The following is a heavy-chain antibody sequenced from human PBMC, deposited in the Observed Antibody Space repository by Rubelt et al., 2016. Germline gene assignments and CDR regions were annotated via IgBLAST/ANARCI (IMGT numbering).Heavy chain of an antibody. V-gene: IGHV3-74*01. CDR3: ARLSPYWYFDL. CDR2: INSDGTNI. Sequence: EEQLVESGGGLVQPGGSLRLSCAASGFSFSNNWMHWVRQVPGKGLVWVSHINSDGTNINYADSVKGRFAISRDNAKNTLYLQMNSLRAEDTAIYDCARLSPYWYFDLWGRGTPVTVSS. CDR1: GFSFSNNW. J-gene: IGHJ2*01.